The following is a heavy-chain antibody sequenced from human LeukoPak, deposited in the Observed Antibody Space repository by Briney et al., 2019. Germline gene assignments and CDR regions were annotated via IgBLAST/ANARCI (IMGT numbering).Heavy chain of an antibody. V-gene: IGHV4-59*08. D-gene: IGHD3-10*01. Sequence: SETLSLTCTVSGGSISSYYWSWIRQPPGKGLEWIGYIYYSGSTNYNPSLKSRVTTSVDTSKNQFSLKLSSVTAADTAVYYCARFSGGYYGFDYWGQGTLVTVSS. CDR3: ARFSGGYYGFDY. CDR1: GGSISSYY. CDR2: IYYSGST. J-gene: IGHJ4*02.